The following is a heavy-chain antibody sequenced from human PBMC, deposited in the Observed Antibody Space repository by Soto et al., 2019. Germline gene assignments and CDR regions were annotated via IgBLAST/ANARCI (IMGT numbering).Heavy chain of an antibody. CDR3: ARDNDYSKLGTDYYYGMDV. D-gene: IGHD4-4*01. CDR2: IYYSGDT. Sequence: SETLSLTCIVSCGSISSYYWTWIRQPPGKGLEWIGYIYYSGDTYYNPSLKSRVTISIDASKNQFSLKLSSVTAADTAVYYCARDNDYSKLGTDYYYGMDVWGQGTTVTVSS. J-gene: IGHJ6*02. CDR1: CGSISSYY. V-gene: IGHV4-30-4*01.